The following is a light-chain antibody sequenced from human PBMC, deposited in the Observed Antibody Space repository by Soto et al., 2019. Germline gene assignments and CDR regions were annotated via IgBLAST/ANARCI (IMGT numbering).Light chain of an antibody. CDR1: QSISNW. Sequence: DIQMTQSPSTLSASVGDRVTITCRASQSISNWLAWYQQKPGKAPKLLIYKASSLESGVPSRFSGSGSGTEFTLTISSLQPDDFATYYCQQYNSYSTFGQGTRWIS. J-gene: IGKJ1*01. CDR3: QQYNSYST. V-gene: IGKV1-5*03. CDR2: KAS.